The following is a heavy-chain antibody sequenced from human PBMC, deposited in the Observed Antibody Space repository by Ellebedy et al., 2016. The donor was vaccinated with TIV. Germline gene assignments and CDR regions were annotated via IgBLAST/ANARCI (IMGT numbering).Heavy chain of an antibody. CDR2: IYPGDSDT. J-gene: IGHJ4*02. CDR3: ASAKYYGSGTYAHYLDY. D-gene: IGHD3-10*01. Sequence: KVSCKGSGYSFTRYWIGWVRQMPGKGLDWMGIIYPGDSDTRYSPSFQGQVTIPADKSISTAYLQWSSLKASDTAMYYCASAKYYGSGTYAHYLDYWGQGTLVTVSS. CDR1: GYSFTRYW. V-gene: IGHV5-51*01.